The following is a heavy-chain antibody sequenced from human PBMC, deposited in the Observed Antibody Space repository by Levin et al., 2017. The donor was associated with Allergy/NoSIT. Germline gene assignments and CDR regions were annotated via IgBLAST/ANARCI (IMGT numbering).Heavy chain of an antibody. CDR2: IKSKTDGGTT. J-gene: IGHJ4*02. CDR1: GFTFSNAW. Sequence: SCAASGFTFSNAWMSWVRQAPGKGLEWVGRIKSKTDGGTTDYAAPVKGRFTISRDDSKNTLYLQMNSLKTEDTAVYYCTSQGWFGGFDYWGQGTLVTVSS. V-gene: IGHV3-15*01. D-gene: IGHD3-10*01. CDR3: TSQGWFGGFDY.